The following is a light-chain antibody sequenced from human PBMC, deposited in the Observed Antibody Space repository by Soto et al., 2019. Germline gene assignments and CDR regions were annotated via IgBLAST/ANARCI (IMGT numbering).Light chain of an antibody. V-gene: IGKV3-11*01. J-gene: IGKJ4*01. CDR2: DAS. Sequence: EIVLTQSPATLSLSPGNRATLSCRASQSVSGYLAWYQQKPGQAPRLLIYDASNRATGIPARFSGSGSGTDFALAITSLEPEDFAVYYCPQRSNWPSTFGGGTKVEI. CDR3: PQRSNWPST. CDR1: QSVSGY.